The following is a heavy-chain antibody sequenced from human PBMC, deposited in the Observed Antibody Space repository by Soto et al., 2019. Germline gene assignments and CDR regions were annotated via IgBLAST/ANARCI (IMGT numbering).Heavy chain of an antibody. CDR3: ARPPAYYYDSSGYSGNAFDI. Sequence: GESLKISCKGSGYSFTSYWIGWVRQMPGKGLEWMGIIYPGDSDTRYSPSFQGRVTISADKSISTAYLQWSSLKASDTAMYYCARPPAYYYDSSGYSGNAFDIWGQGTMVTVSS. D-gene: IGHD3-22*01. CDR2: IYPGDSDT. J-gene: IGHJ3*02. V-gene: IGHV5-51*01. CDR1: GYSFTSYW.